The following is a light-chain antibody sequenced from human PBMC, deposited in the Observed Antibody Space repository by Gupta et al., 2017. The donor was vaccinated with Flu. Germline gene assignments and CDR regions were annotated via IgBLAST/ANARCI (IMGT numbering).Light chain of an antibody. CDR1: SIRSYY. CDR2: AKN. J-gene: IGLJ2*01. V-gene: IGLV3-19*01. Sequence: QGDSIRSYYASWYQQKPGQAPVLVIYAKNNRPSGIPDRFSGSNSRNTAFLTITGVQAEDEAAYYCNCRDSSGDVVLFGGGTKLTVL. CDR3: NCRDSSGDVVL.